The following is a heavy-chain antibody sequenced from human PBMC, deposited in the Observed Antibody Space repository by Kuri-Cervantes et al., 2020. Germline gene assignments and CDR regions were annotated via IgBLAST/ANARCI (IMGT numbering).Heavy chain of an antibody. CDR3: ARLYGSGDYFDY. CDR1: GGSISSSIYY. CDR2: IYYSGNT. Sequence: ESLKISCTVSGGSISSSIYYWGWIRQPPGKGLEWIGSIYYSGNTYYNPSLKSRVTLSIDTSKNQFSLKLSSVTAADTAVYYCARLYGSGDYFDYWGQGTLVTVSS. V-gene: IGHV4-39*07. J-gene: IGHJ4*02. D-gene: IGHD3-10*01.